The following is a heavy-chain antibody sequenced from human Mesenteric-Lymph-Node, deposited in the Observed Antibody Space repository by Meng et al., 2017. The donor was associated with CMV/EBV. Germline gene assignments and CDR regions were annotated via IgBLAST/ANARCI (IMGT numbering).Heavy chain of an antibody. CDR2: IRYDGSRE. D-gene: IGHD3-3*01. CDR1: FTLGGYG. J-gene: IGHJ5*02. V-gene: IGHV3-33*01. Sequence: FTLGGYGMHWVRQAPGKGLESVAFIRYDGSREYFADSVKGRFTISRDSPKNTLYLQMNSLRAEDTAVYYCARDPHEFWNGRNWFDPWGQGTLVTVSS. CDR3: ARDPHEFWNGRNWFDP.